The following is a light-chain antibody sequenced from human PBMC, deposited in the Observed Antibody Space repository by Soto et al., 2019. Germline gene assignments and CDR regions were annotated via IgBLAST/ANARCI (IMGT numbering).Light chain of an antibody. V-gene: IGKV1-9*01. J-gene: IGKJ1*01. CDR2: AAS. CDR3: QQYNTYSKT. Sequence: DIQLTQSPSSLSASVGDRVTITCRASQGIGSYLAWYQQKPGKAPKLLIYAASTLQSGVPSRFSGSGSGPEFTLTISSLQPDDFATYYCQQYNTYSKTFGQGTKVDIK. CDR1: QGIGSY.